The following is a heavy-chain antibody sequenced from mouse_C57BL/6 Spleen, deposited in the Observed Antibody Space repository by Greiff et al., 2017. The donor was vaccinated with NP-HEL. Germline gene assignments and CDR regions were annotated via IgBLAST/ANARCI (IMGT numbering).Heavy chain of an antibody. J-gene: IGHJ1*03. CDR1: GYTFTSYW. V-gene: IGHV1-52*01. CDR2: IDPSDSET. D-gene: IGHD2-3*01. CDR3: ARYDGYHWYFDV. Sequence: QVQLQQSGAELVRPGSSVKLSCKASGYTFTSYWMHWVKQRPIQGLEWIGNIDPSDSETHYNQKFKDKATLTVDKSSSTAYMQLSSLTSEDSAVYYCARYDGYHWYFDVWGTGTTVTVSS.